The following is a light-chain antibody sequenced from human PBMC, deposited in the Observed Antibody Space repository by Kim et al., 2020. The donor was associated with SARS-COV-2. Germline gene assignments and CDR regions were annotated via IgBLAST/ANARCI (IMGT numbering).Light chain of an antibody. CDR2: DVS. J-gene: IGLJ2*01. CDR1: SSDIGSYNS. Sequence: GQSITISCTGTSSDIGSYNSVSWYQQHPGKAPKRMIYDVSNRPSGVSNRFSGSKSGNTASLTISGLQAEDEADYYCSSYTSINTWVFGGGTQLTVL. CDR3: SSYTSINTWV. V-gene: IGLV2-14*03.